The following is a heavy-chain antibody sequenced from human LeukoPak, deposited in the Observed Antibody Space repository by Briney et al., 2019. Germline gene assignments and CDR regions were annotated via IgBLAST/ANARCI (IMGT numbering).Heavy chain of an antibody. Sequence: IPSETLSLTCAVSSGSIASTTWWSWVRQPPGKGLEWLGEINHSGNTYYSPSLKSRVTISVDTSDNQFSLTLTSVTAADTAVYYCALGFHDVWELWGQGTLVTVSS. D-gene: IGHD1-26*01. CDR3: ALGFHDVWEL. V-gene: IGHV4-4*02. J-gene: IGHJ1*01. CDR1: SGSIASTTW. CDR2: INHSGNT.